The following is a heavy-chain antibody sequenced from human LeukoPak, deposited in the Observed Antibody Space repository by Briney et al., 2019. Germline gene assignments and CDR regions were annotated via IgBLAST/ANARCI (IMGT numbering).Heavy chain of an antibody. CDR1: GASMSSGGYY. V-gene: IGHV4-30-2*01. J-gene: IGHJ3*02. Sequence: PSETLSLTCTVSGASMSSGGYYWSWIRQPPGKGLEWIGYIFHSGSTYYSPSLKSRVTISVDTSNNQFSLKLSSVTAADTAVYYCARGLPSAFDIWGQGTMVTVSS. CDR3: ARGLPSAFDI. CDR2: IFHSGST.